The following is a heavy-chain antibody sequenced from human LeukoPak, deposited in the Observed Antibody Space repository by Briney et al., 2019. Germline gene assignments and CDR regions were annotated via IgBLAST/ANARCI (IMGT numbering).Heavy chain of an antibody. J-gene: IGHJ4*02. V-gene: IGHV4-59*01. CDR2: IYYSGST. Sequence: SETLSLTCTVSGGSISSYYWSWIRQPPGKGLEWIGYIYYSGSTNYNPSPKSRVTISVDTSKNQFSLKLSSVTAADTAVYYCAGFLEWLGYWGQGTLVTVSS. CDR3: AGFLEWLGY. CDR1: GGSISSYY. D-gene: IGHD3-3*01.